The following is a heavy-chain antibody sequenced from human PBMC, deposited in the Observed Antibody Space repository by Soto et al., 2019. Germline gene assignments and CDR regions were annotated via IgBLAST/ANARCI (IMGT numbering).Heavy chain of an antibody. CDR1: GFTFSDYY. J-gene: IGHJ6*02. CDR3: ARAVDTAMVSVSYYYYGMGV. D-gene: IGHD5-18*01. V-gene: IGHV3-11*06. CDR2: ISSSSSYT. Sequence: QVQLVESGGGLVKPGGSLRLSCAASGFTFSDYYMSWIRQAPGKGLEWVSYISSSSSYTNYADSVKGRFTISRDNAKNSLYLQMNSLRAEDTAVYYCARAVDTAMVSVSYYYYGMGVWGQGTTVTVSS.